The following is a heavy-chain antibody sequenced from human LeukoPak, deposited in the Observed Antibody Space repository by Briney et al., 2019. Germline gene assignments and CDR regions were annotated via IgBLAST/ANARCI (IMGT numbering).Heavy chain of an antibody. CDR2: INSDETDI. J-gene: IGHJ6*03. CDR3: ARGSDENYMDV. Sequence: GGSLRLSCATSGFTFGSHWMHWVRQPPGRGPVWVARINSDETDIRYADFVRGRFTISRDNSKNTLYLQMNSLRAEDTAVYYCARGSDENYMDVWGKGTTVTVSS. V-gene: IGHV3-74*01. CDR1: GFTFGSHW.